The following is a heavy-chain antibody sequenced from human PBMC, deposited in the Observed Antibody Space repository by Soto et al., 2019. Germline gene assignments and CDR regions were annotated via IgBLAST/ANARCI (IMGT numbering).Heavy chain of an antibody. Sequence: QVQLVESGGGVGQPGRSLRLSCAASGFTFSSYGVHWVRQAPGKGLEWVAFISYDGSYKFYADSVKGRFTISRDNSKNTLYLQMNSLIAEDTAVYSCAKDLPNSWSWHYWGQGTPVTVSS. CDR2: ISYDGSYK. D-gene: IGHD6-13*01. V-gene: IGHV3-30*18. CDR1: GFTFSSYG. CDR3: AKDLPNSWSWHY. J-gene: IGHJ4*02.